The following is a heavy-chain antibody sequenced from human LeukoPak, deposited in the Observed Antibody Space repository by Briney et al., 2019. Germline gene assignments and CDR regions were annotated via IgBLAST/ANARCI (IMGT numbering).Heavy chain of an antibody. CDR2: INPNSGGT. CDR1: GYTFTGYY. J-gene: IGHJ6*03. CDR3: ARLYSGYGNYSYYKDV. V-gene: IGHV1-2*02. Sequence: ASVKVSCKASGYTFTGYYIHWVRQAPGQGLEWMGWINPNSGGTNYAQKFQGRVTMTRDTPISTACMELSRLRSDDTAVYYCARLYSGYGNYSYYKDVWGKGTTVTVSS. D-gene: IGHD5-12*01.